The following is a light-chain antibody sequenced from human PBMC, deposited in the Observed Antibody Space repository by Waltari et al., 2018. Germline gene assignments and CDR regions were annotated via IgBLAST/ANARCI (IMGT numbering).Light chain of an antibody. J-gene: IGLJ2*01. CDR3: SSYAGSGTWV. CDR2: EVS. V-gene: IGLV2-23*02. Sequence: QAVPTQSPSVSGSPGQSVTISCTGSSSDIGYYNVVSWYQQQPGKAPKLMIYEVSKRPSGFSDRFSGSKSGNTASLTISGLQAEDEADYHCSSYAGSGTWVFGGGTRLTVL. CDR1: SSDIGYYNV.